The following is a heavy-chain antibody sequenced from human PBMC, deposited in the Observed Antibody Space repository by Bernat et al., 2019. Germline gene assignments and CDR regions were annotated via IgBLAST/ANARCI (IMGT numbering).Heavy chain of an antibody. CDR1: GGSFSGYY. CDR2: INHSGST. J-gene: IGHJ4*02. Sequence: QVQLQQWGAGLLKPSETLSLTCAVYGGSFSGYYWSWIRQPPGKGLEWIGEINHSGSTNYNPSLKSRVTISVDTSKNQFSLRLSSVTAADTAVYYCARDAWSGYGSVDSWGQGTLVIVSS. CDR3: ARDAWSGYGSVDS. V-gene: IGHV4-34*01. D-gene: IGHD3-3*01.